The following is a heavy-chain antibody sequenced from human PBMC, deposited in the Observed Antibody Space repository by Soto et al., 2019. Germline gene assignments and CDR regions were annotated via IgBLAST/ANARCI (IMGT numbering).Heavy chain of an antibody. CDR3: ARDLMPNDRGLGDLAY. CDR2: ITSKTGDQ. Sequence: EVRLVESGGGLVKPGGSLRLSCAASGFTFNKYSMNWVRQAPGKGLEWVSSITSKTGDQYYADSVKGRFIISRVNTKNSLSLQVTSLRDEDTAVYYCARDLMPNDRGLGDLAYWGQGTLVTVSS. CDR1: GFTFNKYS. V-gene: IGHV3-21*06. D-gene: IGHD3-22*01. J-gene: IGHJ4*02.